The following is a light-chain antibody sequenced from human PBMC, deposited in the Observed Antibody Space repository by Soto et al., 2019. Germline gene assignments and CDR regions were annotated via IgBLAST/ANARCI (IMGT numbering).Light chain of an antibody. Sequence: DIQLTQSPSSLSASVGDRVSITCRTSQTISTFLNWYHHRPGQAPKLLIYSISNLQSGVPSRFSGGGAGTEFTLTISSLQPEDFATYYCQESYSTLWGTCGQGTKVEIK. CDR2: SIS. CDR1: QTISTF. V-gene: IGKV1-39*01. CDR3: QESYSTLWGT. J-gene: IGKJ1*01.